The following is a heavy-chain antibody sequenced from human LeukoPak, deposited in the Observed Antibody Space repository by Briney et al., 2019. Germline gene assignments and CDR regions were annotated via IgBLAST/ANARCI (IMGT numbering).Heavy chain of an antibody. J-gene: IGHJ4*02. D-gene: IGHD3-16*01. Sequence: SETLSLTCTVSGGSISSSSYYWGWIRQPPGKGLEWIGSIYYSGSTYYNPSLKSRVTISVDTSKNQFSLKLSSVTAADTAVYYCARRRRSSLRLGELYYFDYWGQGTLVTVSS. CDR3: ARRRRSSLRLGELYYFDY. CDR2: IYYSGST. CDR1: GGSISSSSYY. V-gene: IGHV4-39*01.